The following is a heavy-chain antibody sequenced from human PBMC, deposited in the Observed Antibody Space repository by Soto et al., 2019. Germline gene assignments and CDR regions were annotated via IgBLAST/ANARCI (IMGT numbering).Heavy chain of an antibody. CDR1: GFTFSSYS. V-gene: IGHV3-21*01. J-gene: IGHJ6*02. CDR2: ISSSSSYI. CDR3: ARDPLGYCSSTSCYRYYYGMDV. D-gene: IGHD2-2*01. Sequence: EVQLVESGGGLVKPGGSLRLSCAASGFTFSSYSMNWVRQAPGKGLEWVSSISSSSSYIYYADSVKGRFTISRDNDKNSLYLQMNSLRAEDTAVYYCARDPLGYCSSTSCYRYYYGMDVWGQGTTVTVSS.